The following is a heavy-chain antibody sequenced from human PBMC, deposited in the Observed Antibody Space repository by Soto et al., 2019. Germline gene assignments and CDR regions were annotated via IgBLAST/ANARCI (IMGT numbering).Heavy chain of an antibody. J-gene: IGHJ6*02. CDR1: GFTFSSYA. Sequence: EVQLLESGGGLVQPGGSLRLSCAASGFTFSSYAMSWVRQAPGKRLEWVSAISGSGGSTYYADSVKGRFTISRDNSKITLYLQMNSLSAEDSAVYYCARDLCFSTSCYFYYYSCGMDVWCQGTTVTVS. CDR2: ISGSGGST. CDR3: ARDLCFSTSCYFYYYSCGMDV. V-gene: IGHV3-23*01. D-gene: IGHD2-2*01.